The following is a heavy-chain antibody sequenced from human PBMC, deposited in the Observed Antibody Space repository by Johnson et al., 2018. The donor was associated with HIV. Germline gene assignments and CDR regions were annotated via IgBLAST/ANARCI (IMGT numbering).Heavy chain of an antibody. V-gene: IGHV3-9*03. J-gene: IGHJ3*02. CDR1: GFTFDDYA. CDR3: ARDGPRRDAYDI. CDR2: ISWNSGSI. Sequence: VQLVESGGGLVQPGRSLRLSCAASGFTFDDYAMHWVRQAPGKGLEWVSGISWNSGSIGYADSVKGRFTIPRDNAKNSLYLQINGLRAEDMAVYYCARDGPRRDAYDIWGQGTMVTVSS.